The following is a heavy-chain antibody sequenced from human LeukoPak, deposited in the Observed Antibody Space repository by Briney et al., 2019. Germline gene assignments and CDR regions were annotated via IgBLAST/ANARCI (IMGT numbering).Heavy chain of an antibody. J-gene: IGHJ4*02. CDR2: ISYDGSNK. V-gene: IGHV3-30-3*01. CDR3: ARSWHQYFDY. Sequence: GGPLRLSCAASGFAFSSYAMHWVRQAPGKGLEWVAVISYDGSNKYYADSVKGRFTISRDNSKNTLYLQMNSLRAEDTAVYYCARSWHQYFDYWGQGTLVTVSS. D-gene: IGHD6-13*01. CDR1: GFAFSSYA.